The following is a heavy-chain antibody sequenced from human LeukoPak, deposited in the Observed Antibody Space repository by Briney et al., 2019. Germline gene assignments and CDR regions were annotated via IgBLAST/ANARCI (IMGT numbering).Heavy chain of an antibody. CDR3: ARVTGYMIEDYFDY. D-gene: IGHD3-22*01. CDR1: GGSISSSSYY. CDR2: IYYSGST. V-gene: IGHV4-39*07. Sequence: TASETLSLTCTVSGGSISSSSYYWGWIRQPPGKGLEWIGSIYYSGSTYYNPSLKSRLTISGDTSKNQFSLKLSSVTAADTAVYYCARVTGYMIEDYFDYWGQGTLVTVSS. J-gene: IGHJ4*02.